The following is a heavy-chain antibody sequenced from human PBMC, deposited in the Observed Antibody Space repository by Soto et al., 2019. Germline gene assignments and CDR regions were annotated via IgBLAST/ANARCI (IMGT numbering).Heavy chain of an antibody. CDR1: GYTFTSYD. V-gene: IGHV1-8*01. J-gene: IGHJ6*02. CDR2: MNPNSGNT. CDR3: ARGSDVVVVAARYYYGMDV. Sequence: GASVKVSCKASGYTFTSYDINWVRQATGQGLEWMGWMNPNSGNTGYAQKFQGRVTMTRNTSISTAYMELSSLRSEDTAVYYCARGSDVVVVAARYYYGMDVWGQGTTVTVSS. D-gene: IGHD2-15*01.